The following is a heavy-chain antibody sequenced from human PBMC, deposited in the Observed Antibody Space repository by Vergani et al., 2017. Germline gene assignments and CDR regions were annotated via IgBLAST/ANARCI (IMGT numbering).Heavy chain of an antibody. CDR3: ARGSRAAGYSGADS. V-gene: IGHV4-4*07. J-gene: IGHJ4*02. CDR1: GAPISYWC. Sequence: QVQMQESGPGLVKTSETLSLTCSASGAPISYWCWSWLRQPAGKGLEWIGRLCPSGSTNYKPSLKSRVTMSIDTSKNQFSLTLSSVNATDTAVYYCARGSRAAGYSGADSWGQGIRVSVSS. D-gene: IGHD6-13*01. CDR2: LCPSGST.